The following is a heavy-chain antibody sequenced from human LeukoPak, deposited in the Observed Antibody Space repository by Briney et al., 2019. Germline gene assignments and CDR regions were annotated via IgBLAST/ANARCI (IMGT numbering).Heavy chain of an antibody. J-gene: IGHJ3*02. CDR2: INHSGST. D-gene: IGHD1-26*01. CDR3: ARRLGYYPAFGI. V-gene: IGHV4-34*01. CDR1: GGSFSGYY. Sequence: SETLSLTCAVYGGSFSGYYWSWIRQPPGKGLEWIGEINHSGSTNYNPSLKSRVTISVDTSKNQFSLKLSSVTAADTAVYYCARRLGYYPAFGIWGQGTMVTVSS.